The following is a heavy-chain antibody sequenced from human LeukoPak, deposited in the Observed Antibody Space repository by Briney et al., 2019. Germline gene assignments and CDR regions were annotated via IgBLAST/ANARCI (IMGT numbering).Heavy chain of an antibody. D-gene: IGHD2-15*01. J-gene: IGHJ4*02. CDR1: GFTFSSYA. CDR2: ISGSGGST. CDR3: ATSPLGYCSGGSCYVPDY. Sequence: SGGSLRLSCAASGFTFSSYAMSWVRQAPGKGLEWVSAISGSGGSTYYADSVKGRFTISRDNSKNTLYLQMNSLRAEDTAVYYCATSPLGYCSGGSCYVPDYWGQGTLVTVSS. V-gene: IGHV3-23*01.